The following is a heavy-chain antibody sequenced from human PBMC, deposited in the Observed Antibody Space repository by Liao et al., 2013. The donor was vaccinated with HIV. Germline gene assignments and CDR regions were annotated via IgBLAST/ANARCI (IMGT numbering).Heavy chain of an antibody. Sequence: QVRLEQWGTGLLRPSETLSLTCAVYGTPFNKYFWTWIRQAPGKGPEWIGEISFNGRAANYNPSLKTRVTLSADMSKDQFSLRLASVTAADTAMYYCARMGTSTEYYDMWSGYYSHVQQGTHFDHWGQGTLVTVSS. V-gene: IGHV4-34*02. CDR3: ARMGTSTEYYDMWSGYYSHVQQGTHFDH. CDR1: GTPFNKYF. CDR2: ISFNGRAA. D-gene: IGHD3-3*01. J-gene: IGHJ4*02.